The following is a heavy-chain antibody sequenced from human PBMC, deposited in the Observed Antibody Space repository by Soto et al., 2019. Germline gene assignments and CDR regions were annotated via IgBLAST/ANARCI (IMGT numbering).Heavy chain of an antibody. Sequence: GASVKVSCKASGYTFTSYYMHWVRQAPGQGLEWMGIINPSGGSTSYAQKFQGRVTMTRDTSTSTVYMELSSLRSEDTAVYYCARRDKYYYDSSGYYYEGFDYWGQGTLVTVSS. J-gene: IGHJ4*02. CDR2: INPSGGST. CDR3: ARRDKYYYDSSGYYYEGFDY. V-gene: IGHV1-46*01. D-gene: IGHD3-22*01. CDR1: GYTFTSYY.